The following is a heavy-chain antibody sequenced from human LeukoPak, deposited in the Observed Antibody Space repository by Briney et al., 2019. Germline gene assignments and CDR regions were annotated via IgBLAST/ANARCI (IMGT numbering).Heavy chain of an antibody. J-gene: IGHJ4*02. CDR1: GASISNSNFY. D-gene: IGHD4-23*01. V-gene: IGHV4-39*01. Sequence: PSETLSLTCTVSGASISNSNFYWGWIRQPPGKGLEWIGSVYYSGGTYYNPSLQSRVTISIDTSKNQFSLKLSSVTAADTAVYYCARLRVQNYGGNWGFDYWGQGTLVTVSS. CDR3: ARLRVQNYGGNWGFDY. CDR2: VYYSGGT.